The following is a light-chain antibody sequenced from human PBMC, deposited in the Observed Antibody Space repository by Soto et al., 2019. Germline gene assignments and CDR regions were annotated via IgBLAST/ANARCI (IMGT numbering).Light chain of an antibody. J-gene: IGKJ3*01. V-gene: IGKV3-20*01. CDR1: QSVSSY. CDR2: DAS. Sequence: EIVLTQSPATLSLSPGERATLSCWASQSVSSYLAWYQHKPGQAPRLLIYDASNRATGIPDRFSGSGSGTDFTLTISRLEPEDFAVYYCQQYGSSPGTSGPGTRWIS. CDR3: QQYGSSPGT.